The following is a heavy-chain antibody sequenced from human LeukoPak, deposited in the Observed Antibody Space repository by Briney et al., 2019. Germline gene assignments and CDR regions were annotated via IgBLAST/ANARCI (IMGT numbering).Heavy chain of an antibody. CDR2: IWYDGSNK. J-gene: IGHJ3*02. Sequence: GGSLRLSCAASGFTFSSYGMHWVRQAPGKGLEWVAVIWYDGSNKYYADSVKGRFTISRDNSKNTLYLQMNSLRAEDTAVYYCAREMNYYDSSGYHDAFDIWGQGTMVTVSS. V-gene: IGHV3-33*01. D-gene: IGHD3-22*01. CDR1: GFTFSSYG. CDR3: AREMNYYDSSGYHDAFDI.